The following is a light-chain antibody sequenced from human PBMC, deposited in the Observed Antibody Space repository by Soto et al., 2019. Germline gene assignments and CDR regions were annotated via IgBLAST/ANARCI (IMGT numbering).Light chain of an antibody. CDR3: QQYGSLSWT. V-gene: IGKV3-20*01. CDR2: GAS. J-gene: IGKJ1*01. Sequence: DIVLTQSPGTLYLSPGERATLSCRASQIISSNSLGWSQHRPGQAPRLLIYGASTRDTAIPDRFSGSGSGTDFTLTISRLEPEDFAVYYCQQYGSLSWTFGQGTKVDIK. CDR1: QIISSNS.